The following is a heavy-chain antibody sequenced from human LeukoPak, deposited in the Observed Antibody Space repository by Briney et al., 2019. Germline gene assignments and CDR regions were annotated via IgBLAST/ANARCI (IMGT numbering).Heavy chain of an antibody. CDR2: ISSSSSTI. CDR3: ARDKQDYDFAPYWALDL. D-gene: IGHD3-3*01. V-gene: IGHV3-48*01. Sequence: GGSLRLSCAASGFTFSSYSMNWVRQAPGKGLEWVSYISSSSSTIYYADSVKGRFTISRDNAKNSLYLQMNSLRAEDTAVYYCARDKQDYDFAPYWALDLWGRGTLVTVSS. CDR1: GFTFSSYS. J-gene: IGHJ2*01.